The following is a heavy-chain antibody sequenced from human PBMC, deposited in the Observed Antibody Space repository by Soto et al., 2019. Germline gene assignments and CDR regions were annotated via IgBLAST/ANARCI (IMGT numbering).Heavy chain of an antibody. V-gene: IGHV4-61*01. Sequence: PXETLSLTCTVSGGSVSSGSYYWSWIRQPPGKGLEWIGYIYYSGSTNYNPSLKSRVTISVDTSKNQFSLKLSSVTAADTAVYYCARKGYYDSSGYYWGQGTLVTVSS. CDR1: GGSVSSGSYY. CDR3: ARKGYYDSSGYY. D-gene: IGHD3-22*01. CDR2: IYYSGST. J-gene: IGHJ4*02.